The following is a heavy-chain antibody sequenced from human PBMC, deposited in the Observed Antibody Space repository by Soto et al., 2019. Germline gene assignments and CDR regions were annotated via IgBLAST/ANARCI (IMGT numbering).Heavy chain of an antibody. V-gene: IGHV4-39*01. CDR1: GGSISSSSYY. CDR3: ARTLYDFTTYYYYYGMDV. Sequence: PSETLSLTCTVSGGSISSSSYYWGWIRQPPGKGLEWIGSIYYSGSTYYNPSLKSRVTISVDTSKNQFSLKLSSVTAADTAVYYCARTLYDFTTYYYYYGMDVWGQGTTVTVSS. CDR2: IYYSGST. D-gene: IGHD3-3*01. J-gene: IGHJ6*02.